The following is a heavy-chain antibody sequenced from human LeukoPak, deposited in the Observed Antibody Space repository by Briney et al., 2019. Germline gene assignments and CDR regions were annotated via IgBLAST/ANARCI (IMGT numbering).Heavy chain of an antibody. J-gene: IGHJ6*03. CDR3: ARDLFYLDSGNYYKSYYYFMDV. Sequence: SETRSLTCTVSGGSISSSSYYWGWIRQPPVKGLEWIGSIYYSGSTYYNPSLKSRVTISVDTSKNQFSLRLTSVTAADTAVYYCARDLFYLDSGNYYKSYYYFMDVWGKGTTVTISS. CDR2: IYYSGST. CDR1: GGSISSSSYY. V-gene: IGHV4-39*07. D-gene: IGHD3-10*01.